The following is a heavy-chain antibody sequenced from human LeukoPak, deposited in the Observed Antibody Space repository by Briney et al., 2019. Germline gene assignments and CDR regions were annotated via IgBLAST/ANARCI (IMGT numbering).Heavy chain of an antibody. CDR1: GFTFNFYA. V-gene: IGHV3-30-3*01. J-gene: IGHJ3*02. CDR2: ISYDETNK. CDR3: ASYQLISHAFDI. D-gene: IGHD2-2*01. Sequence: GGSLRLSCAASGFTFNFYAMHWVRQAPGKGLEWVALISYDETNKYHADSVKGRFTIYRDNAKNSLYLQMDSLRAEDTAVHYCASYQLISHAFDIWGQGTLVTVSS.